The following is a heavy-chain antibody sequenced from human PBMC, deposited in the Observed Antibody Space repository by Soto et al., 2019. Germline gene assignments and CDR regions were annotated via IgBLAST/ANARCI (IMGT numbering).Heavy chain of an antibody. CDR2: ISGSGGST. CDR3: AKDRDSKIVATTSFDY. J-gene: IGHJ4*02. CDR1: GFTFSSYA. V-gene: IGHV3-23*01. D-gene: IGHD5-12*01. Sequence: GGSLRLSCAASGFTFSSYAMSWVRQAPGKGLEWVSAISGSGGSTYYADSVKGRFTISRDNSKNTLYLQMNSLRAEDTAVYYCAKDRDSKIVATTSFDYWGQGTLVTVSS.